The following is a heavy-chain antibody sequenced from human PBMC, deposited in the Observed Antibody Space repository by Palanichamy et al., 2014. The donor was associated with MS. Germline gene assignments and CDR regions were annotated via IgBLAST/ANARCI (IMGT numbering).Heavy chain of an antibody. Sequence: EENLVEVWGEGLVKPGGSLRLSCEGSGFTFTYYGLNWVRQAPGKGLEWVSVISSSSTYIHYADSVKGRFIISRDNAKNILYLEMTSLRAEDTDIYYCARYCSGGTCHSAMDVWGQGTTVTVSS. V-gene: IGHV3-21*01. CDR1: GFTFTYYG. CDR3: ARYCSGGTCHSAMDV. D-gene: IGHD2-15*01. J-gene: IGHJ6*02. CDR2: ISSSSTYI.